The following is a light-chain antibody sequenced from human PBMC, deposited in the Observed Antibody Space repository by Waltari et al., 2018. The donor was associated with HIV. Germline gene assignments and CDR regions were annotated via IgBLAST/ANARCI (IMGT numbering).Light chain of an antibody. Sequence: SVLNQSPSASGTPGPRVIISCSGSSHNIGSNTVTWSQQFPGTAPKLLIYSYGQRPSGVPERFSGSKSATSASLAISGLRSEDEADYYCATWDDSLNAWVFGGGTKLTVL. J-gene: IGLJ3*02. CDR3: ATWDDSLNAWV. CDR2: SYG. V-gene: IGLV1-44*01. CDR1: SHNIGSNT.